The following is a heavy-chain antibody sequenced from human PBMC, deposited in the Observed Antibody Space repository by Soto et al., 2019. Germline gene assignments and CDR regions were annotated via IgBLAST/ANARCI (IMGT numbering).Heavy chain of an antibody. CDR2: ISGSGGST. Sequence: EVQLLESGGGLVQPGGSLRLSCAASGFTFSNYAVTWFRQAPGKGLEWVSTISGSGGSTYYADSVKGRFTISRDNSKNKLYLQMNSLRAEDTAVYYCAKDQGSSWYEIDYWGQGTLVTVSS. CDR1: GFTFSNYA. J-gene: IGHJ4*02. CDR3: AKDQGSSWYEIDY. V-gene: IGHV3-23*01. D-gene: IGHD6-13*01.